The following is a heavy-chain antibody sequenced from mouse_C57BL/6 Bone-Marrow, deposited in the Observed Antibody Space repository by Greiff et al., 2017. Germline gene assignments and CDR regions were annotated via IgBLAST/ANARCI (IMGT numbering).Heavy chain of an antibody. CDR3: ARDGGWLSFDY. CDR2: ISDGGSYT. Sequence: EVMLVESGGGLVKPGGSLKLSCAASGFTFSSYAMSWVRQTPEKRLEWVATISDGGSYTYYPDNVKGRFTISRDNAKDDLYLQMSHLKSEDTAMYCCARDGGWLSFDYWGQGAALTVS. J-gene: IGHJ2*01. CDR1: GFTFSSYA. D-gene: IGHD2-3*01. V-gene: IGHV5-4*01.